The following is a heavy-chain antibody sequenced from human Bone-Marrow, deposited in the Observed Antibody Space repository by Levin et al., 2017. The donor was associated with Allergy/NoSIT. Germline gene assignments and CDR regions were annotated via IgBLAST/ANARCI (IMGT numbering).Heavy chain of an antibody. J-gene: IGHJ3*02. CDR2: ISYDGSNK. CDR3: AKALLYYYDSSGYPPYDAFDI. Sequence: GESLKISCAASGFTFSSYGMHWVRQAPGKGLEWVAVISYDGSNKYYADSVKGRFTISRDNSKNTLYLQMNSLRAEDTAVYYCAKALLYYYDSSGYPPYDAFDIWGQGTMVTVSS. D-gene: IGHD3-22*01. V-gene: IGHV3-30*18. CDR1: GFTFSSYG.